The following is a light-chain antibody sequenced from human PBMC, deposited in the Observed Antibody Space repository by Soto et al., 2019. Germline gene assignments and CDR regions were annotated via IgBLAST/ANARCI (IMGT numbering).Light chain of an antibody. Sequence: QSALTQPASVSGSPGQSITISCTGTSSDVGAYHYVSWYQQHPGKAPKLMIYEVSNRPSGVSNRFSGSKSGNTASLSISGLQAEDEADYYCISYTTISTYVFGTGTKVTVL. CDR2: EVS. CDR1: SSDVGAYHY. V-gene: IGLV2-14*01. J-gene: IGLJ1*01. CDR3: ISYTTISTYV.